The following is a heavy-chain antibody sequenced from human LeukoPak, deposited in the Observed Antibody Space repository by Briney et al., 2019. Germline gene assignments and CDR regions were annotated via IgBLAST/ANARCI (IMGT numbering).Heavy chain of an antibody. V-gene: IGHV3-23*01. D-gene: IGHD2-21*02. CDR3: AKPLTYCGGDCSAGFDY. J-gene: IGHJ4*02. Sequence: GGSLRLSCAASGFTFSSYAMSWVRQAPGKGLEWVSAISGGGGSTYYADSVKGRFTISRDNSKNTLYLQMNSLRAEDTAVYYCAKPLTYCGGDCSAGFDYWGQGTLVTVSS. CDR2: ISGGGGST. CDR1: GFTFSSYA.